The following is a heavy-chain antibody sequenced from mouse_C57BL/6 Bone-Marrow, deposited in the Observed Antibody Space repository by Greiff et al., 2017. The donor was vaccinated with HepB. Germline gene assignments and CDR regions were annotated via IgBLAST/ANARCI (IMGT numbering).Heavy chain of an antibody. D-gene: IGHD1-1*01. CDR3: ARYYYYYYAMDY. J-gene: IGHJ4*01. Sequence: QVQLQQSGAELVRPGASVKLSCKASGYTFTDYYINWVKQRPGQGLEWIARIYPGSGNTYYNEKFKGKATLTAEKSSSTAYMQLSSLTSEDSAVYFCARYYYYYYAMDYWGQGTSVIVSS. CDR2: IYPGSGNT. V-gene: IGHV1-76*01. CDR1: GYTFTDYY.